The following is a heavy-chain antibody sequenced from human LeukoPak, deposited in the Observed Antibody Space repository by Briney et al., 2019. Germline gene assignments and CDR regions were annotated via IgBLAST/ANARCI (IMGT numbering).Heavy chain of an antibody. CDR3: ARRQGRQLVPPRENWFDP. V-gene: IGHV1-69*06. CDR1: GGTFSSYA. D-gene: IGHD6-13*01. CDR2: IIPIFGTA. J-gene: IGHJ5*02. Sequence: SVKVSCKASGGTFSSYAISWVRQAPGQGLEWMGGIIPIFGTANYAQKFQGRVTITADKSTSTAYMELSSLRSEDTAVYYCARRQGRQLVPPRENWFDPWGQGTPVTVSS.